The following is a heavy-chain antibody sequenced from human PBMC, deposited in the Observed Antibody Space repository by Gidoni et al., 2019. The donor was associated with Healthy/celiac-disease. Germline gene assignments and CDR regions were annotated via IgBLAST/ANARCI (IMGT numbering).Heavy chain of an antibody. CDR3: ATRLLWFGELLNDAFDI. CDR2: IIPIFGTA. V-gene: IGHV1-69*01. Sequence: QVQLVQSGAEVKKPGSAVKVSCKASAGTFSSYAISWVRQAPGQGLEWMGGIIPIFGTANYAQKFQGRVTITADESTSTAYMELSSLRSEDTAVYYCATRLLWFGELLNDAFDIWGQGTMVTVSS. CDR1: AGTFSSYA. J-gene: IGHJ3*02. D-gene: IGHD3-10*01.